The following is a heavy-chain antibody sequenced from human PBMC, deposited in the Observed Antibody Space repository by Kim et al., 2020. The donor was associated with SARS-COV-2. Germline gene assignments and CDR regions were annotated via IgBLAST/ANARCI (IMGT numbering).Heavy chain of an antibody. V-gene: IGHV4-34*01. CDR1: GGSFSGYY. CDR2: INHSGNS. J-gene: IGHJ1*01. Sequence: SETLSLTCAVYGGSFSGYYWSWIRQPPEKGLEWIGEINHSGNSNYNPSLKSRVTISVDTSKNQFSLNLSSVTAADTAVYYCARLQEVYCSSTSCSGYFQHWGQGTLVTVSS. D-gene: IGHD2-2*01. CDR3: ARLQEVYCSSTSCSGYFQH.